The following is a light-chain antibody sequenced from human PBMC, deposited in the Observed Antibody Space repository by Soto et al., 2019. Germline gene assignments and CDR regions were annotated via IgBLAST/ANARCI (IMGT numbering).Light chain of an antibody. Sequence: EIVLTQSPATLSLSPGERATLSCGASQTVSDNYLAWYQQKPGLAPRLLIYDASSRATDIPDRFSGSGSGTDFTLTISRLEPEDFAIYYCQHFGNSPYTFGQGTKLEIK. CDR1: QTVSDNY. J-gene: IGKJ2*01. V-gene: IGKV3D-20*01. CDR3: QHFGNSPYT. CDR2: DAS.